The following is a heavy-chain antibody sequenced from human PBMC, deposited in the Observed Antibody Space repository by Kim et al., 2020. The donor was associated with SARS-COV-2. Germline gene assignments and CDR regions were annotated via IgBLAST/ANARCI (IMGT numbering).Heavy chain of an antibody. V-gene: IGHV3-48*03. Sequence: GGSLRLSCAASGFTFSSYEMNWVRQAPGKGLEWVSYISSSGSTIYYADSVKGRFTISRDNAKNSLYLQMNSLRAEDTAVYYCARAGGLLDILTGYYAFYYFDYWGQGTLVTVSS. CDR1: GFTFSSYE. J-gene: IGHJ4*02. CDR3: ARAGGLLDILTGYYAFYYFDY. CDR2: ISSSGSTI. D-gene: IGHD3-9*01.